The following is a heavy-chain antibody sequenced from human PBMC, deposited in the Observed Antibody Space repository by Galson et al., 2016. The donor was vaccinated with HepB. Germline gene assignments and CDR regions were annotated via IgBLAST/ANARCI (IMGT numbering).Heavy chain of an antibody. CDR3: ARDIERYTYGLALF. CDR2: IYSSGNT. J-gene: IGHJ4*02. CDR1: GFTVSNNY. Sequence: SLRLSCAASGFTVSNNYMRWVRQAPGKALEWVSLIYSSGNTHYADSVKGRFTISRDSSKNTVYLQMNSLRVDDTAVYYCARDIERYTYGLALFWGQGTLVSVSS. D-gene: IGHD5-18*01. V-gene: IGHV3-53*01.